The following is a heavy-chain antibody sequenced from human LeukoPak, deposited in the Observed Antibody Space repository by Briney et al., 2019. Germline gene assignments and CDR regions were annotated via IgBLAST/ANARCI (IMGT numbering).Heavy chain of an antibody. J-gene: IGHJ4*02. V-gene: IGHV3-15*07. CDR2: IKSKTDGGTT. D-gene: IGHD3-22*01. CDR3: PTDAVSIDYYDCSGFDY. CDR1: GFTFSNAG. Sequence: GGSLRLSCAASGFTFSNAGMNWVRQAPGKGLEWVGRIKSKTDGGTTDYAAPVKGRFTISRDDSKNTLYLQMNSLKTEDTAVYYCPTDAVSIDYYDCSGFDYWGQGTLVTVFS.